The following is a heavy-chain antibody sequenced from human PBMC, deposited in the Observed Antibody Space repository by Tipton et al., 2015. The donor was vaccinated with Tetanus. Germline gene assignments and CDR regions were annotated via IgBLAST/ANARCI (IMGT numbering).Heavy chain of an antibody. CDR2: IYESGTT. CDR3: ARAVRFYYDSSTYYQYYFDS. V-gene: IGHV4-59*12. J-gene: IGHJ4*02. D-gene: IGHD3-22*01. CDR1: GGSISSYY. Sequence: TLSLTCTVSGGSISSYYWSWIRQPPGKGLEWIGYIYESGTTHYNPSLKSRVTLSPDMSKNHVSLNLTSVTAADTAVYYCARAVRFYYDSSTYYQYYFDSWGQGTLVTVSS.